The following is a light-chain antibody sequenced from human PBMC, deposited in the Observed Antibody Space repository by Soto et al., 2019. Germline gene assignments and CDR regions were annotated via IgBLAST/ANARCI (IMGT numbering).Light chain of an antibody. J-gene: IGKJ1*01. CDR1: QSISSY. CDR2: AAS. Sequence: DIQMTQSPSSLSASVGDRVTITCRASQSISSYLNWYQQKPGKAPKLLIYAASNLYTGVPSRFSGSGSGTEFTLTISSLQPDDFATYYCQQYNSYWTFGQGTKVDIK. CDR3: QQYNSYWT. V-gene: IGKV1-5*01.